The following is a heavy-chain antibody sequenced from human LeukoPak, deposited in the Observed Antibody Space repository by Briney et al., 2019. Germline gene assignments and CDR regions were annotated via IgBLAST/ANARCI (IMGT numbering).Heavy chain of an antibody. D-gene: IGHD1-26*01. V-gene: IGHV4-34*01. CDR1: GGSFSGYY. CDR2: INHSGST. J-gene: IGHJ3*02. CDR3: AREGSFDAFDI. Sequence: SETLSLTCAVYGGSFSGYYWSWVRQPPGKGLEWIGEINHSGSTNYNPSLKSRVTISVDTSKNQFSLKLSSVTVADTAVYYCAREGSFDAFDIWGQGTMVTVSS.